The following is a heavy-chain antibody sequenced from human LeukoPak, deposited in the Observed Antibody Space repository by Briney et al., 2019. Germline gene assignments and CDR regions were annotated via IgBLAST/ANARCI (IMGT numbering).Heavy chain of an antibody. CDR3: ARGSYDFWSGYYPPFDY. D-gene: IGHD3-3*01. CDR2: IYYSGST. CDR1: GGSISSSSYY. J-gene: IGHJ4*02. V-gene: IGHV4-39*07. Sequence: SETLSLTCTVSGGSISSSSYYWGWIRQPPGKGLEWIGSIYYSGSTYYNPSLKSRVTISVDASKNQFSLKLSSVTAADTAVYYCARGSYDFWSGYYPPFDYWGQGTLVTVSS.